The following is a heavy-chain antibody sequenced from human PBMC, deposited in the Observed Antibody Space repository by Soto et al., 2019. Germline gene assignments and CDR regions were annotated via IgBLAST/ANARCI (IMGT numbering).Heavy chain of an antibody. CDR1: GGTISSRHW. J-gene: IGHJ6*02. CDR3: ARSNIVLVPAAMERDYYYYYGMDV. CDR2: IYHSGST. V-gene: IGHV4-4*03. D-gene: IGHD2-2*01. Sequence: PETLSLTRGVSGGTISSRHWRSCVRQPPGKSLEWIGEIYHSGSTNYNPSLKSRVTIQVDKSKNQFSLKLSSVTAADTAVYYCARSNIVLVPAAMERDYYYYYGMDVWGQGTTVT.